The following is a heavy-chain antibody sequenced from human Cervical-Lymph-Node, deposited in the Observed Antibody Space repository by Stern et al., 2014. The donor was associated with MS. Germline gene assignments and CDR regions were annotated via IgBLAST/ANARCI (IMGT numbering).Heavy chain of an antibody. CDR2: INPNSGGA. D-gene: IGHD3-3*01. J-gene: IGHJ4*02. Sequence: VQLVQSGAEVKEPGASVKVSCRTSGYTFTDYYIHWVRQAPGQGLEWMGQINPNSGGANSARKFQGRVTMTRDTSISTAYMEVSSLSSDDTAVYYCARGGSVTIFGVPGIGEYWGQGTLVTVSS. CDR3: ARGGSVTIFGVPGIGEY. CDR1: GYTFTDYY. V-gene: IGHV1-2*06.